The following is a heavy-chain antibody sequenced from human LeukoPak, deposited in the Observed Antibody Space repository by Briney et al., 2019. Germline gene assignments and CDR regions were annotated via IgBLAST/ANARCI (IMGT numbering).Heavy chain of an antibody. Sequence: GGSLRLSCAASGFTFSSYAMSWVRQAPGKGLEWVAVISYDGSNKYYADSVKGRFTISRDNSKNTLYLQMNSLRAEDTAVYYCAKARQWLVLGYYFDYWGQGTLVTVSS. CDR1: GFTFSSYA. D-gene: IGHD6-19*01. V-gene: IGHV3-30*18. J-gene: IGHJ4*02. CDR2: ISYDGSNK. CDR3: AKARQWLVLGYYFDY.